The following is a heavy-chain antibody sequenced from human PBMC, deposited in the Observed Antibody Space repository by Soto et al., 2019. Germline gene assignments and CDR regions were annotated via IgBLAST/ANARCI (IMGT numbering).Heavy chain of an antibody. J-gene: IGHJ4*02. CDR1: GGTFSSYT. D-gene: IGHD2-15*01. CDR2: IIPILGIA. CDR3: ARDGAGYCSGGSCYVY. V-gene: IGHV1-69*08. Sequence: QVQLVQSGAEVKKPGSSVKVSCKASGGTFSSYTISCVRQAPGQGLEWMGRIIPILGIANYAQKFQGRVTITADKSTSTAYMEMSSLRSEDTAVYYCARDGAGYCSGGSCYVYWGQGTLVTVSS.